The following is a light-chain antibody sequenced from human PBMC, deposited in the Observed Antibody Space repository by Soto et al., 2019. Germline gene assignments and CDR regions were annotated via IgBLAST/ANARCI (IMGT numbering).Light chain of an antibody. J-gene: IGKJ5*01. CDR3: QQYNNWPPIT. V-gene: IGKV3-15*01. CDR1: QSVSSN. Sequence: TQSPATLSVSPGERATLSCLASQSVSSNLAWYQQKPGQAPRLLIYGASTRANGIPARFSGSGSGTAFTLTISSLQSEDFAVYYCQQYNNWPPITFGQGTRLEI. CDR2: GAS.